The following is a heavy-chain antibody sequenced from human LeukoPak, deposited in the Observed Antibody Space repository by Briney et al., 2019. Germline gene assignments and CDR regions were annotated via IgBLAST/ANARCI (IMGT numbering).Heavy chain of an antibody. V-gene: IGHV1-18*01. CDR3: AREQLGYCSGGSCVAPFDP. J-gene: IGHJ5*02. Sequence: GASVKVSCKASSYMFTRYGISWARQAPGQGLEWMGWISAYNGNTNYAQKLQGRVTMTTDTSTSTAYMELSRLRSDDTAVYYCAREQLGYCSGGSCVAPFDPWGQGTLVTVSS. CDR2: ISAYNGNT. CDR1: SYMFTRYG. D-gene: IGHD2-15*01.